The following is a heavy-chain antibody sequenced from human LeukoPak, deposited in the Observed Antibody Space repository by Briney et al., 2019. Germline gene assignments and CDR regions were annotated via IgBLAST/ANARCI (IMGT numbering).Heavy chain of an antibody. J-gene: IGHJ4*02. CDR3: AKGGGYFDY. D-gene: IGHD3-16*01. CDR1: GLTFSSYA. Sequence: GGSLRLSCAASGLTFSSYAMSWVRQAPGKGLEWVSAISGSGGSTYYADSVKGRFTISRDNSKNTLYLQLNSMRAEDTAVYYCAKGGGYFDYWGQGTLVTVSS. V-gene: IGHV3-23*01. CDR2: ISGSGGST.